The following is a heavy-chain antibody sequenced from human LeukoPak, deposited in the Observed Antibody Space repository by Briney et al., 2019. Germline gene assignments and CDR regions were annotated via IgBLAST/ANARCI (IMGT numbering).Heavy chain of an antibody. CDR1: GFTFSSYG. Sequence: GRSLRLSCAASGFTFSSYGMHWVRQAPGQGLEWVAVISYDESNKYYADSVKGRFTISRDNSKNTLYLQMNSLRAEDTAVYYCARADPYYDILTGSDDGGQGTLVTVAS. V-gene: IGHV3-30*03. CDR3: ARADPYYDILTGSDD. CDR2: ISYDESNK. D-gene: IGHD3-9*01. J-gene: IGHJ4*02.